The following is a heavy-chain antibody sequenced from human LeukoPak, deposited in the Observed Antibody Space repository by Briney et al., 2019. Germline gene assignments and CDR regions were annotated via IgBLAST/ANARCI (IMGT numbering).Heavy chain of an antibody. CDR3: ARPSGTYNRFDY. J-gene: IGHJ4*02. CDR2: IYPGDSDT. CDR1: GSNLLPSW. V-gene: IGHV5-51*01. Sequence: GESPKISCKGSGSNLLPSWIAWVGRLPGKGLEWLGIIYPGDSDTRSSPSFQGKVTISADKSIGTAYLQWSTLKASDTAMYYCARPSGTYNRFDYWGQGTLVTVSS. D-gene: IGHD1-26*01.